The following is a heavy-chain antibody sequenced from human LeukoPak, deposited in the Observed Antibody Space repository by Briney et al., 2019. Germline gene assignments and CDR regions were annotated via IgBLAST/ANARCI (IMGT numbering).Heavy chain of an antibody. CDR2: MNPNSGNT. CDR1: GYTFTSYD. V-gene: IGHV1-8*01. D-gene: IGHD2-15*01. CDR3: AVKSGYCSGGSCYPSDY. Sequence: ASVKVSCKASGYTFTSYDINWVRQATGQGFEWMGWMNPNSGNTGYAQKLQGRVTMTTDTSTSTAYMELRSLRSDDTAVYYCAVKSGYCSGGSCYPSDYWGQGTLVTASS. J-gene: IGHJ4*02.